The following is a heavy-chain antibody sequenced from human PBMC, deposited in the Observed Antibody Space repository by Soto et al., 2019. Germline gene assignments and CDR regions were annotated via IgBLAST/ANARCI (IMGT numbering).Heavy chain of an antibody. CDR3: ARGPYYYADSGNYKGHTFDP. Sequence: QVQLQESGPGLVKPSQTLSLTCTVSGGSISSGGYYWSWIRQHPEKGLEYIGYIHYSGSNYYNPSLQSRATISVDTSEIQFSLRLNSVTDADTAVYYCARGPYYYADSGNYKGHTFDPWGQGTLVTVSS. J-gene: IGHJ5*02. V-gene: IGHV4-31*03. D-gene: IGHD3-10*01. CDR2: IHYSGSN. CDR1: GGSISSGGYY.